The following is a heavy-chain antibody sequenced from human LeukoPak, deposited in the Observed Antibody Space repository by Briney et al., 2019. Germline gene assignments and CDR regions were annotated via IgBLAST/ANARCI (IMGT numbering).Heavy chain of an antibody. D-gene: IGHD1-26*01. CDR2: IIPILGIA. V-gene: IGHV1-69*02. Sequence: EASVKVSCKASGYTFTGYYMHWVRQAPGQGLEWMGRIIPILGIANYAQKFQGRVTITADKSTSTAYMELSSLRSEDTAVYYCARSLPQWELPVDYYGMDVWGQGTTVTVSS. J-gene: IGHJ6*02. CDR1: GYTFTGYY. CDR3: ARSLPQWELPVDYYGMDV.